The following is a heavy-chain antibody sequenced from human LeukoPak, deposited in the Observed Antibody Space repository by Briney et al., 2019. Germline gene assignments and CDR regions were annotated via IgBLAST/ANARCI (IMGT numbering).Heavy chain of an antibody. J-gene: IGHJ4*02. V-gene: IGHV4-59*08. CDR3: ARGGDTGYDYLDF. CDR1: GGSISSYY. Sequence: SETLSLTCTVSGGSISSYYWSWIRQPPGKGLEWIGYIYYSGSTYYNPSLKSRVTISVDTSKSQFSLKLSFVTAADTAVYYCARGGDTGYDYLDFWGQGTLVTVSS. D-gene: IGHD5-12*01. CDR2: IYYSGST.